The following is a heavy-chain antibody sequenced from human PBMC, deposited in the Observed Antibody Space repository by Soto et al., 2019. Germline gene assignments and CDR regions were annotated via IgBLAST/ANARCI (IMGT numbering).Heavy chain of an antibody. Sequence: SGPTLVNPTQTLTLTCTFSGFSLSTSGVGVGWIRQPPGKALEWLALIYWNDDKRYSPSLKSRLTITKDTSKNQVVLTMTNMDPVDTATYYCAHRALYSSSSIDIYYYYGMDVWGQGTTVTVSS. CDR3: AHRALYSSSSIDIYYYYGMDV. D-gene: IGHD6-6*01. CDR1: GFSLSTSGVG. J-gene: IGHJ6*02. CDR2: IYWNDDK. V-gene: IGHV2-5*01.